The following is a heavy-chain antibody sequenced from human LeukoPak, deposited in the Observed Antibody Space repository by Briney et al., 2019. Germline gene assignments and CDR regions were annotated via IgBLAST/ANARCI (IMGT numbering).Heavy chain of an antibody. J-gene: IGHJ4*02. CDR2: ISGSSSAI. V-gene: IGHV3-48*01. D-gene: IGHD5-12*01. CDR3: ATYSGYDRIFDH. CDR1: GFTFSTYG. Sequence: PGGSLRLSCAASGFTFSTYGMNWVRQAPGKRLEWVSYISGSSSAIYYTDSVKGRFTISRDNAEKSVYLQMNGLRAEDTAVYYCATYSGYDRIFDHWGQGTLVTVSS.